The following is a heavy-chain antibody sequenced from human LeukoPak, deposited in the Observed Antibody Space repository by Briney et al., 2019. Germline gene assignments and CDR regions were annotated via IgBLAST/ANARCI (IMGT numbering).Heavy chain of an antibody. V-gene: IGHV3-23*01. Sequence: GGSLRLSCAASGFTFSSYAMSWVRQAPGRGLERVSSISGSGTGAYYADSVRARFTISRDNSRNTLYLQMNSLRAEETAVYYCAKGSLGYCTSTCYYFDCWGQGTLVAVSS. CDR2: ISGSGTGA. CDR3: AKGSLGYCTSTCYYFDC. J-gene: IGHJ4*02. D-gene: IGHD2-2*01. CDR1: GFTFSSYA.